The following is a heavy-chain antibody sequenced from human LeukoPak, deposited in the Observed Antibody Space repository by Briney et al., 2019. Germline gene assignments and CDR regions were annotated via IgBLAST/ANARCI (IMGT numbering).Heavy chain of an antibody. CDR3: ARASVLLSADY. CDR1: GGSISSYY. J-gene: IGHJ4*02. V-gene: IGHV4-59*01. D-gene: IGHD3-16*01. CDR2: IYNSGGT. Sequence: PSETLSLTYTVSGGSISSYYWSWIRQSPGKGLEWIGYIYNSGGTKYNPSLKSRLTISVDTSKDQFSLNLSSVTAADTAVYYCARASVLLSADYWGQGTLVTVSS.